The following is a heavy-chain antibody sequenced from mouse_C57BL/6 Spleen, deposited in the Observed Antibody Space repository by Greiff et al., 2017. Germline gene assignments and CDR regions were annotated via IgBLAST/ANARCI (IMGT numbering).Heavy chain of an antibody. D-gene: IGHD2-12*01. CDR1: GFNINNTY. CDR3: AQTSYSYEPYCDFDV. V-gene: IGHV14-3*01. Sequence: EVQRVESVAELVRPGASVKLSCTASGFNINNTYMHWVKQRPEPGLEWIGRIDPANGNTKYAPKFQGKATITADTSSNTAYLQLSSLTSEDTAIYYAAQTSYSYEPYCDFDVWGTGTTVTVSS. CDR2: IDPANGNT. J-gene: IGHJ1*03.